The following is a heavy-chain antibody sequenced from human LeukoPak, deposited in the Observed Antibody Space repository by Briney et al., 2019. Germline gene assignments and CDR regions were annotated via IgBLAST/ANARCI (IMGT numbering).Heavy chain of an antibody. Sequence: PGGSLRLSCAASGFTFSSYGMHWVRQAPGKGLEWVAVIWYDGSNKYYADSVKGRFTISRDNSKNTLYLQMNSLRAEDTAVYYCAKDYGDYTCFYDWGQGTLVTVSS. CDR2: IWYDGSNK. V-gene: IGHV3-33*06. D-gene: IGHD4-17*01. CDR3: AKDYGDYTCFYD. J-gene: IGHJ4*02. CDR1: GFTFSSYG.